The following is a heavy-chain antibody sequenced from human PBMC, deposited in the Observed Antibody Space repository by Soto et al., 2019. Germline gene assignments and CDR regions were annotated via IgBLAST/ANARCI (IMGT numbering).Heavy chain of an antibody. Sequence: KTSETLSLTCNVSGGPIKTGDYYWNWIRQPPGKGLEWIGYVFYSGATNYSPSLKSRAAISMDTSKNQFSLSLTSVTAADTAVYYCARAGFSYGHLLFWGQGIWVTVYS. CDR3: ARAGFSYGHLLF. J-gene: IGHJ4*02. CDR2: VFYSGAT. D-gene: IGHD3-10*01. V-gene: IGHV4-30-4*01. CDR1: GGPIKTGDYY.